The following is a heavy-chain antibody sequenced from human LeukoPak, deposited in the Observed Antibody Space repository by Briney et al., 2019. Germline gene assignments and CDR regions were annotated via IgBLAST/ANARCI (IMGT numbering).Heavy chain of an antibody. Sequence: SGPTLVHPPPPLTLTCTFSGFSPSTGGVGVGWIRQPPVKALEWLALIYWDDDKRYSPSLKSRRTITKDTSNNQVVLTMINMDPVDTATYYCAHSLYYYDSSGFASLWYFDLWGRGTLVTVSS. CDR1: GFSPSTGGVG. CDR2: IYWDDDK. CDR3: AHSLYYYDSSGFASLWYFDL. D-gene: IGHD3-22*01. V-gene: IGHV2-5*02. J-gene: IGHJ2*01.